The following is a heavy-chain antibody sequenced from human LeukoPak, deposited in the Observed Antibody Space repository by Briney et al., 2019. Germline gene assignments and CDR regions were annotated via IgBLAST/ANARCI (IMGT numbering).Heavy chain of an antibody. J-gene: IGHJ4*02. CDR1: GFTFSSYG. V-gene: IGHV3-23*01. CDR3: AKDSMVRGVIIRIDY. Sequence: GGSLRLSCAASGFTFSSYGMSWVRQAPGKGLEWVSSISGSGGTTYYAASVKGRFTISRDNSKNTLYLQRNSLRAEDTAVYYCAKDSMVRGVIIRIDYWGQGTLVTVSS. D-gene: IGHD3-10*01. CDR2: ISGSGGTT.